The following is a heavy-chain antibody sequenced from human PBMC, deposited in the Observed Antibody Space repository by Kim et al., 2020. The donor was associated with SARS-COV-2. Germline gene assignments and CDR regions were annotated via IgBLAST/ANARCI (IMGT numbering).Heavy chain of an antibody. J-gene: IGHJ4*02. V-gene: IGHV4-30-4*01. CDR2: ISYSGSK. D-gene: IGHD1-1*01. CDR3: ARDQGGRYVDY. Sequence: SETLSLTCAVSGDSFSSVAYYWSWIRRPPGRGLEWIGYISYSGSKYFNPSLQSRVTMSVDTSKNQFSLDLSSVTAAYTAVYFCARDQGGRYVDYWGQGALVTVSS. CDR1: GDSFSSVAYY.